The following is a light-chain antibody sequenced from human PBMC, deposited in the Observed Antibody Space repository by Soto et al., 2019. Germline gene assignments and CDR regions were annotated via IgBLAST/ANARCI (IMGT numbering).Light chain of an antibody. Sequence: DIQMTQSPSSLSASVGDRVTITCQASQDITNYLNWYQQKPGKAPKLLIHDSSNLETGVPSRFSGSGSGTYFSFTISSPQPEDIATYYCQQYDTLPLTFGQGTRLEIK. CDR3: QQYDTLPLT. CDR1: QDITNY. J-gene: IGKJ5*01. V-gene: IGKV1-33*01. CDR2: DSS.